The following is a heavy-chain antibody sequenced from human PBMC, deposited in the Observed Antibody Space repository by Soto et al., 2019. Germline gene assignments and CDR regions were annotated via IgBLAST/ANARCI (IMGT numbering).Heavy chain of an antibody. CDR3: TRDSYDSSGYYYDFFDY. Sequence: QVQLVESGGGVVQPGESLRLSCTTSGFTFSGFVMQWVRQAPGKGLEWVAVIWTDGSEIHYADSVKGRFTISRDNSKNTVYLQMNSLRAEDTAVYYCTRDSYDSSGYYYDFFDYWGQGTLVTVSS. CDR1: GFTFSGFV. CDR2: IWTDGSEI. J-gene: IGHJ4*02. V-gene: IGHV3-33*01. D-gene: IGHD3-22*01.